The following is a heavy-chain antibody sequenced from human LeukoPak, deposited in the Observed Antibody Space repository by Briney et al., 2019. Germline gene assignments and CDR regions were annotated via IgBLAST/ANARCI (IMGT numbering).Heavy chain of an antibody. CDR3: ARDGYSSGYFDF. CDR1: GGTFSSYA. J-gene: IGHJ4*02. Sequence: ASVKVSCKASGGTFSSYAISWVRQAPGQGLEWMGGIIPIFGTANYAQKFQGRVTITADESTSTAYMELSSLRSEDTAVYYCARDGYSSGYFDFWGQGTLVTVSS. V-gene: IGHV1-69*13. CDR2: IIPIFGTA. D-gene: IGHD3-22*01.